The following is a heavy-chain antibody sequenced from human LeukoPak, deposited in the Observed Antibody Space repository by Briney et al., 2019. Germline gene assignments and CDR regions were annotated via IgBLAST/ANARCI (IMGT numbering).Heavy chain of an antibody. J-gene: IGHJ4*02. CDR1: GFTFSRYW. CDR2: IKQDGSEK. Sequence: GGSLRLSCAASGFTFSRYWMSWVRQAPGKGLEWVANIKQDGSEKYYVDSVKGRFTISRDNAKNSLYLQMNSLRAEDTAVYYCARDENWGQGTLVTVSS. CDR3: ARDEN. V-gene: IGHV3-7*01.